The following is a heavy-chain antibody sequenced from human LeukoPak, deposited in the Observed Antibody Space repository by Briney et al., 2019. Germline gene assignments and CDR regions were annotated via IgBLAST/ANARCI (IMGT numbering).Heavy chain of an antibody. CDR2: IYHSGST. CDR1: GYSISSGYY. J-gene: IGHJ2*01. Sequence: SETLSLTCAVSGYSISSGYYWGWIRQPPGKGLEWIGSIYHSGSTYYNPSLKSRVTISVDTSKNQFSLKLSSVTAADTAAYYCARPSSTSFYWYFDLWGRGTLVTVSS. V-gene: IGHV4-38-2*01. D-gene: IGHD2-2*01. CDR3: ARPSSTSFYWYFDL.